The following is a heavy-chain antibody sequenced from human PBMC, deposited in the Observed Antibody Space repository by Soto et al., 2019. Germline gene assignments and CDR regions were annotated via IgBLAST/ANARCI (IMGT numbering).Heavy chain of an antibody. J-gene: IGHJ6*02. CDR1: GFTLSSYG. V-gene: IGHV3-30*18. CDR2: ISYDGSNK. D-gene: IGHD3-10*01. CDR3: AKQGVHYGMDV. Sequence: QVQLVESGGGVVQPGRSLRLSCAASGFTLSSYGMHWVRQSPGKGLEWVAVISYDGSNKYYADSVKGRFTISRDNSKNTLYLQMNSLRAEDTAVYYCAKQGVHYGMDVWGQGTTVTVSS.